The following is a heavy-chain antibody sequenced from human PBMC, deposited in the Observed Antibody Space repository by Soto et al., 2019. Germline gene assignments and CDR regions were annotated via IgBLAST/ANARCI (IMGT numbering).Heavy chain of an antibody. CDR1: GFAFSSYS. Sequence: QRLSCAASGFAFSSYSLNWVRQAPGKGLEWISYISSTGTTMYYADSVKGRFTISRDNGKNSLYLQMTTLRAEDTAVYYCAKDRAYDILTDYFGMHVWGQGTTVTVSS. D-gene: IGHD3-9*01. CDR3: AKDRAYDILTDYFGMHV. V-gene: IGHV3-48*01. J-gene: IGHJ6*02. CDR2: ISSTGTTM.